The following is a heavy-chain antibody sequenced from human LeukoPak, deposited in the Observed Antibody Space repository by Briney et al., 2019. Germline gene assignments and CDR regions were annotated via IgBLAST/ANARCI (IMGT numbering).Heavy chain of an antibody. CDR2: IKQDGSEK. J-gene: IGHJ4*02. D-gene: IGHD1-26*01. Sequence: PGGSLRLSCAASRFTFSSYWMSWVRQAPGKGLEWVANIKQDGSEKYYVDSVKGRFTISRDNAKNSLYLQMNSLRAEDTAVYYCARDRSGSYASSDYWGQGTLVTVFS. CDR1: RFTFSSYW. V-gene: IGHV3-7*03. CDR3: ARDRSGSYASSDY.